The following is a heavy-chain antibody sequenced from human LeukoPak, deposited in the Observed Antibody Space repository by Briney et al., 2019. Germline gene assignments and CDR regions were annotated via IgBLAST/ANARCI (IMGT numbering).Heavy chain of an antibody. CDR1: GYSISSGYY. D-gene: IGHD6-13*01. Sequence: PSETLSLTCTVSGYSISSGYYWGWTRQPPGQGLEWIGSIYHSGSTYYNPSLKSRVTISVDTSKNQFSLKLSSVTAADTAVYYCARLGAAAGLDYWGQGTLVTVSS. CDR2: IYHSGST. CDR3: ARLGAAAGLDY. V-gene: IGHV4-38-2*02. J-gene: IGHJ4*02.